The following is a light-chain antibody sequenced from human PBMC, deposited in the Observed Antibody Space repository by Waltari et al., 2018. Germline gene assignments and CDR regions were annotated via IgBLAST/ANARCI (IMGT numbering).Light chain of an antibody. CDR3: QSYDTTNVV. CDR2: EDT. Sequence: NFMLTQPHSVSGSPGKTVTVSFTRSSGGLASHSLPWYQQRPGSSPTTVIYEDTQRPSGVPDRFSGSIDSSSNSASLTISGLKTEDEADYYCQSYDTTNVVFGGGTKLTVL. CDR1: SGGLASHS. V-gene: IGLV6-57*01. J-gene: IGLJ2*01.